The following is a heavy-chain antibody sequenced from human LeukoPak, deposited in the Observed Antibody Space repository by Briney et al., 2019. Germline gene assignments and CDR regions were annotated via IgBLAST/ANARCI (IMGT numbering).Heavy chain of an antibody. CDR2: ISGSGGST. Sequence: GGSLRLSCAASGFTFSSYAMSWVRQAPGKGLEWVSAISGSGGSTYYADSVKGRFTISRDNSKNTLYLQMNSLRAEDTAVYYCARARKYYDSSGYSYYFDYWGQGTLVTVSS. CDR1: GFTFSSYA. J-gene: IGHJ4*02. V-gene: IGHV3-23*01. CDR3: ARARKYYDSSGYSYYFDY. D-gene: IGHD3-22*01.